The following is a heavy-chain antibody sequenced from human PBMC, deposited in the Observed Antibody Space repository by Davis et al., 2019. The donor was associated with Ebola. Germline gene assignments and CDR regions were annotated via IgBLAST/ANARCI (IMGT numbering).Heavy chain of an antibody. D-gene: IGHD2-8*02. CDR3: ARGGYCTGGVCYTPGYYGMDV. J-gene: IGHJ6*02. Sequence: PGGSLRLSCAASGFTVSSNYMSWVRQAPGKGLEWVSVIYSGGSTYYADSVKGRFTISRDNSKNTLYLQMNSLRDEDTAVYYCARGGYCTGGVCYTPGYYGMDVWGQGTTVTVSS. CDR1: GFTVSSNY. CDR2: IYSGGST. V-gene: IGHV3-66*01.